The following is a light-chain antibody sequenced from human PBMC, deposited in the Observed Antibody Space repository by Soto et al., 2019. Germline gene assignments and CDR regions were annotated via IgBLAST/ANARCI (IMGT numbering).Light chain of an antibody. Sequence: QSVLTQPPSASGTPGQRVTISCSGGSSNIGSRYVYWYQVVPGAAPKLLIYWNDRRPSGVPARFSGSKSGTSASLSISGLRAEDEADYYCGAWDDRLRGYFFGSGTKLTVL. CDR2: WND. CDR1: SSNIGSRY. CDR3: GAWDDRLRGYF. V-gene: IGLV1-47*01. J-gene: IGLJ1*01.